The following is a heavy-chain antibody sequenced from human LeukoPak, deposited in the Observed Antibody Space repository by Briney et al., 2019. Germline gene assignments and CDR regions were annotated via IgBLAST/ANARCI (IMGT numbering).Heavy chain of an antibody. J-gene: IGHJ3*02. CDR3: ASRSTVMGWWAFDI. Sequence: ASVKVSCKASGGTFSSYAISWVRQAPGQGLEWMGGIIPIFGTANYAQKFQGRVTITADESTSTAYMELSSLRSEDTAVYYCASRSTVMGWWAFDIWGQGTMVTVSS. CDR2: IIPIFGTA. V-gene: IGHV1-69*01. D-gene: IGHD4-11*01. CDR1: GGTFSSYA.